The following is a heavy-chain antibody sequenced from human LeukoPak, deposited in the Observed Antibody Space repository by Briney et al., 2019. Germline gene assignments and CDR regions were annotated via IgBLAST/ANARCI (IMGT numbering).Heavy chain of an antibody. Sequence: SETLSLTCTVSGGSISSSSYYWGWIRQPPGKGLEWIGSIYYSGSTYCNPSLKSRVTISVDTSKNQFSLKLSSVTAADTAVYYCARVRAAAGQHWGQGTLVTVSS. D-gene: IGHD6-13*01. V-gene: IGHV4-39*07. CDR2: IYYSGST. CDR3: ARVRAAAGQH. CDR1: GGSISSSSYY. J-gene: IGHJ4*02.